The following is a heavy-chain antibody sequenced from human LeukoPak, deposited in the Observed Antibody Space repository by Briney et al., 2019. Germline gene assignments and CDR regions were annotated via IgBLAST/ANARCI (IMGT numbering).Heavy chain of an antibody. D-gene: IGHD3-22*01. J-gene: IGHJ4*02. V-gene: IGHV4-61*01. CDR2: IYYSGST. Sequence: PSETLSLTCAVSGGSINSGSYYWSWMRQPPGKGLEWIGYIYYSGSTNYNPSLKSRVTISVDTSKNQFSLKLSSVTAADTAVYYCARVRVHRGYDSSGYYYFDYWGQGTLVTVSS. CDR3: ARVRVHRGYDSSGYYYFDY. CDR1: GGSINSGSYY.